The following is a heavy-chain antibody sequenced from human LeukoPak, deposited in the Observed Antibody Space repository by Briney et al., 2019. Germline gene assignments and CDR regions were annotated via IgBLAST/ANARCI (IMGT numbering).Heavy chain of an antibody. D-gene: IGHD4-17*01. Sequence: GGSLRLSCAASGFTFSSYSMNWVRQAPGKGLEWVSSISSRSSYIYYADSVKGRFTISRDNAKNSLYLQMNSLRAEDTAVYYCASTVTKDYWGQGTLVTVSS. CDR3: ASTVTKDY. CDR2: ISSRSSYI. J-gene: IGHJ4*02. CDR1: GFTFSSYS. V-gene: IGHV3-21*01.